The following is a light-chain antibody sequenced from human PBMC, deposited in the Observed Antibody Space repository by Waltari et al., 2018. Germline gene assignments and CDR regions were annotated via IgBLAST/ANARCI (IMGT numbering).Light chain of an antibody. V-gene: IGLV2-8*01. CDR1: SSDVGGYNY. J-gene: IGLJ2*01. Sequence: QSALTQPPSASGSPGQSVTISCTGTSSDVGGYNYVSWYQQHPGKAPKLMIYEVSKRPSGVPGRFSGSKSGNTASLTVSGLQAEDEADYYCSSDGGSNNSVVFDGGTKVTVL. CDR3: SSDGGSNNSVV. CDR2: EVS.